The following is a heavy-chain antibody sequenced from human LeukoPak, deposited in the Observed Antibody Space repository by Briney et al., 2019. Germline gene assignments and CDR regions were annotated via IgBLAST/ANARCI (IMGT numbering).Heavy chain of an antibody. CDR3: ARELGINAFDV. CDR1: GYTLTDNH. D-gene: IGHD7-27*01. V-gene: IGHV1-2*02. Sequence: ASVKVSCKAPGYTLTDNHLYWVRQAPGQGLEWMGWIDPNSGVTNFAQNFQGRITMTTDTSISTAYMELSRLTSDDTTVYYCARELGINAFDVWGQGTLVTVFS. CDR2: IDPNSGVT. J-gene: IGHJ3*01.